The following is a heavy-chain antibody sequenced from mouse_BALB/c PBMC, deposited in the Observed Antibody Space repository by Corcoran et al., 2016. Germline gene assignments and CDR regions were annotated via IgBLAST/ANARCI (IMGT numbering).Heavy chain of an antibody. CDR1: GYSFTSYY. CDR2: LFPGSGNT. CDR3: AKTARATYYFDY. D-gene: IGHD3-2*01. V-gene: IGHV1-66*01. Sequence: QVQLQQSGPELVKPGASVKISCKASGYSFTSYYIHWVKQRPGQGLEWIGWLFPGSGNTKYNEKFKGKATLTADTSSSTAYMQLSSLTSEDSAVYFGAKTARATYYFDYWGQGTTLTVSS. J-gene: IGHJ2*01.